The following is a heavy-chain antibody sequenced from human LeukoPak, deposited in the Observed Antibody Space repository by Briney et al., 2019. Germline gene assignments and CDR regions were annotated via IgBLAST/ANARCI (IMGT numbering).Heavy chain of an antibody. D-gene: IGHD3-16*01. J-gene: IGHJ6*03. CDR1: GGSISSSSYY. Sequence: SETLSLTCTVSGGSISSSSYYWGWIRQPPGKGLEWIGSIYYRGSTYYNPSLKSRVTISLDTSKDQFSLKLSSVTAADTAVYYCARETSQKGAHYMDVWGKGTTVTISS. CDR2: IYYRGST. CDR3: ARETSQKGAHYMDV. V-gene: IGHV4-39*07.